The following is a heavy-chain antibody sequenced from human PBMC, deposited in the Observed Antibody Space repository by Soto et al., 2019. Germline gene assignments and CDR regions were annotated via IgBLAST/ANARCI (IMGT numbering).Heavy chain of an antibody. CDR2: ISSSTSHT. D-gene: IGHD6-13*01. CDR3: ARGRGAAADYFDF. CDR1: GFTFSDYY. Sequence: GXSLRLSCAVSGFTFSDYYLTWIRQAPGKGLEWVSYISSSTSHTNYADSVKGRFTISRDNAKNSLFLQMNSLRAEDTAVYYCARGRGAAADYFDFWGQGTLVTVSS. V-gene: IGHV3-11*05. J-gene: IGHJ4*02.